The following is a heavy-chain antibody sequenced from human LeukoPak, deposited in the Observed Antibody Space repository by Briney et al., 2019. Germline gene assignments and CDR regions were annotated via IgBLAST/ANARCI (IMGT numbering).Heavy chain of an antibody. V-gene: IGHV4-30-4*01. CDR3: ARSSWYYFDY. CDR1: GGSISSGDYY. J-gene: IGHJ4*02. CDR2: IYYSGST. Sequence: NPSETLSLTCTVSGGSISSGDYYWSWIRQPPGKGLEWIGYIYYSGSTHYNPSLKSRVTISVDTSKNQFSLKLSSVTAADTAVYYCARSSWYYFDYWGQGTLVTVSS. D-gene: IGHD6-13*01.